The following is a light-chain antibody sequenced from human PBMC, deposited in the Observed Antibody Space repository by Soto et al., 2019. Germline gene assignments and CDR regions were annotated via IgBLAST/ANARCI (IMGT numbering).Light chain of an antibody. CDR1: QSILSSSNNKNY. CDR3: QQYYSTPPT. CDR2: WAS. V-gene: IGKV4-1*01. Sequence: DLVMTQSPDSLTVSLGERATINCKSSQSILSSSNNKNYLVWYQQKPGQPPKVLINWASTRESGVPDRFSGSGSGAEFTLTISSLQAEEVAVYYCQQYYSTPPTFGGGTKLEIK. J-gene: IGKJ4*01.